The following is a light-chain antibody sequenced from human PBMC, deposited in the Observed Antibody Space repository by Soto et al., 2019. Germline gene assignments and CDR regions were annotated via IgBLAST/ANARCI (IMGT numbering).Light chain of an antibody. Sequence: EIVMTQSPATLSVSPGERATLSCRASQSVSSNLAWYQQQPGQAPRLLIYGASTRATGIPARFSGSGSGTAFTLTISRLQSEDVAAYYCQQYNNWPYTFGQGTKLEIK. CDR1: QSVSSN. V-gene: IGKV3-15*01. CDR3: QQYNNWPYT. J-gene: IGKJ2*01. CDR2: GAS.